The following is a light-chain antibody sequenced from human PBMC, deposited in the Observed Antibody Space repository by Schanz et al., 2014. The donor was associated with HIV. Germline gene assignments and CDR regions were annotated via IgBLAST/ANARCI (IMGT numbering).Light chain of an antibody. V-gene: IGKV1-12*02. CDR2: AAS. CDR1: QGISTW. CDR3: QQAHSFPFALS. J-gene: IGKJ4*01. Sequence: DIQMTQSPSSVSASVGDRVTITCRASQGISTWLAWYQQKVGEAPKLLIYAASSLQGGVPSRFNGSGSGTDFTLTISSLHPGDVATYYCQQAHSFPFALSFGGGTKVEIK.